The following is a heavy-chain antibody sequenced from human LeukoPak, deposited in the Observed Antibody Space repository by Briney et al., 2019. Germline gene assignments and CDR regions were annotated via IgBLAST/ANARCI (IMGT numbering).Heavy chain of an antibody. J-gene: IGHJ4*02. CDR1: GGSISSYY. D-gene: IGHD3-3*01. CDR2: IYYSGST. Sequence: SETLSLTCTVSGGSISSYYWSGIRQPPGKGLEWIGYIYYSGSTNYNPSLKSRVTISVDKSKNQFSLKLSSVTAADTAVYYCARGPVTIFGVVIIPDYFDYWGQGTLVTVSS. CDR3: ARGPVTIFGVVIIPDYFDY. V-gene: IGHV4-59*12.